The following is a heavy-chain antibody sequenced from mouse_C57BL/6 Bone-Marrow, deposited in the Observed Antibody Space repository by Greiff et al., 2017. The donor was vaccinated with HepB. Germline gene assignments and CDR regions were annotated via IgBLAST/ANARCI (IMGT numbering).Heavy chain of an antibody. CDR3: AFFSYDYDGSHYMDY. D-gene: IGHD2-4*01. CDR1: GYTFTDYY. Sequence: SGPVLVKPGASVKMSCKASGYTFTDYYMNWVKQSHGKSLEWIGVINPYNGGTSYNQKFKGKATLTVDKSSSTAYMELNSLTSEDSAVYYCAFFSYDYDGSHYMDYWGQGTSVTVSS. CDR2: INPYNGGT. J-gene: IGHJ4*01. V-gene: IGHV1-19*01.